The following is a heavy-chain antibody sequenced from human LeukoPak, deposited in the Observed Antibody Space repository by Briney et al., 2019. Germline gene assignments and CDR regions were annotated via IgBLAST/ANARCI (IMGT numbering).Heavy chain of an antibody. V-gene: IGHV3-74*01. J-gene: IGHJ4*02. CDR1: GFTFSSTW. CDR2: IHSDGSST. D-gene: IGHD3-16*01. Sequence: GGSLRLSCAASGFTFSSTWMHWFRHAPGEGPVWVSRIHSDGSSTIYADSVKGRFTISRDNARNTLYLQMNSLRAEDTAVYYCVRDRYYVPDYWGQGTLVTVSS. CDR3: VRDRYYVPDY.